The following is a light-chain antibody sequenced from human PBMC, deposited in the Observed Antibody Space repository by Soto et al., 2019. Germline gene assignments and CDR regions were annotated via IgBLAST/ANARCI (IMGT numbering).Light chain of an antibody. CDR3: QQYNNWPPYT. CDR1: QSVSSN. CDR2: GAS. V-gene: IGKV3-15*01. J-gene: IGKJ2*01. Sequence: EIVMTQSPATLSVSPGERATLSCRASQSVSSNLAWYQQKPGQAPRLLIYGASTRATGIPARFSGSRSGTEFTPTNSSLQSEDFAVYYCQQYNNWPPYTFGQGTKLEIK.